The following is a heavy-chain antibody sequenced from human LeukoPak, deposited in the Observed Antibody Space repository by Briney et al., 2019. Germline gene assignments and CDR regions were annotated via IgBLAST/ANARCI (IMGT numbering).Heavy chain of an antibody. Sequence: GGSLRLSCAASGFTVSSNYMSWVRQAPGKGLEWVSVIYSGGSTYYADSVKGRFIISRDNSENRLDLQMNSLRAEDTGVYYCAKDRSRSWALDFWGQGTLVTVSS. D-gene: IGHD6-13*01. J-gene: IGHJ4*02. V-gene: IGHV3-66*02. CDR1: GFTVSSNY. CDR3: AKDRSRSWALDF. CDR2: IYSGGST.